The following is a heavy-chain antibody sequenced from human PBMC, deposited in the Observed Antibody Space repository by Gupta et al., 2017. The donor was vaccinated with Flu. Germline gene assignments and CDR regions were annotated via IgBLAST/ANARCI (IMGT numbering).Heavy chain of an antibody. V-gene: IGHV3-30-3*01. CDR1: GFTFGRYA. J-gene: IGHJ5*02. CDR3: GRTSWFDL. Sequence: QDQLVESGGDVVLPGRSLRLSFTASGFTFGRYALHWVRQAPGKGLEWVSVISYDGNIKNYADSVKGRFTISRDDSRNNLFLQMNSLRPDDTAVYYCGRTSWFDLWGQGTLVTVSS. CDR2: ISYDGNIK.